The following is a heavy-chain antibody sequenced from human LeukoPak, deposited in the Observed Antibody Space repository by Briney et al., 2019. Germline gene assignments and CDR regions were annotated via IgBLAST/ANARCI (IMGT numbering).Heavy chain of an antibody. D-gene: IGHD4-11*01. CDR1: GGSISSYY. CDR3: ARRVYSNLNDAFDI. J-gene: IGHJ3*02. Sequence: PSETLSLTCTVSGGSISSYYWSWIRQPPGRGLEWIGYIYYSGSTNYNPSLKSRVTMSVDTSKNQFSLKLSSVTAADTAVYYCARRVYSNLNDAFDIWGQGTMVTVSS. V-gene: IGHV4-59*08. CDR2: IYYSGST.